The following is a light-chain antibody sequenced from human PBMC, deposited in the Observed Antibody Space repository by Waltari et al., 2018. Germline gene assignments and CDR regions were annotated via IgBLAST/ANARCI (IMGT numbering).Light chain of an antibody. V-gene: IGLV1-40*01. J-gene: IGLJ2*01. CDR2: DNN. CDR1: TSNIGAGDD. CDR3: QSYDGSLSGSKI. Sequence: QSGLTQPPSVSGAPGQRVTISCTGSTSNIGAGDDVDWYQQVPGTAPKLVIYDNNNRPSGVPDRFSGSKSGTSASLAITGLQGEDEADYYCQSYDGSLSGSKIFGGGTKLTVL.